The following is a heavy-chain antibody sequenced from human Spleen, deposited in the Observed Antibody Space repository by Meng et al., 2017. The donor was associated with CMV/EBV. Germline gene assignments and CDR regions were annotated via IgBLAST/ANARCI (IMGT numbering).Heavy chain of an antibody. Sequence: QVQVGQSWAEVKKPGASVKVSCKASGYTFTGYYMHWVRQAPGQGLEWMGWINPNSGGTNYAQKFQGRVTMTRDTSISTAYMELSRLRSDDTAVYYCARDRPTVPHRYYFDYWGQGTLVTVSS. CDR3: ARDRPTVPHRYYFDY. D-gene: IGHD4-17*01. J-gene: IGHJ4*02. V-gene: IGHV1-2*02. CDR1: GYTFTGYY. CDR2: INPNSGGT.